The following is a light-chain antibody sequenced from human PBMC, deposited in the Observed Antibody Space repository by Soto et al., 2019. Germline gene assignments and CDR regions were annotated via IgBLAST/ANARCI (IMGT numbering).Light chain of an antibody. V-gene: IGKV1-39*01. CDR3: QQSYSTPRT. CDR1: QGISSA. Sequence: IHWTHSPSSLSASVLDRVSITCLASQGISSALAWYQQKPGKAPKLLIYAASSLQSGVPSRFSGSGSGTDFTLTISSLQPEDFATYYCQQSYSTPRTFGQGTRLEIK. J-gene: IGKJ5*01. CDR2: AAS.